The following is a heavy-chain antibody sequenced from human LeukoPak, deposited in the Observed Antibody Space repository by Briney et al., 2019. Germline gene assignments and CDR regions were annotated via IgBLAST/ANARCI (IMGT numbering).Heavy chain of an antibody. V-gene: IGHV4-59*01. J-gene: IGHJ4*02. CDR3: ARDGWAVAGHHDY. CDR1: GGSISSYY. Sequence: SETLSLTCTVSGGSISSYYWSWIRQPPGKGLERIGYIYYSGSTNYNPSLKSRVTISVDTSKNQFSLKLSSVTAADTAVYYCARDGWAVAGHHDYWGQGTLVTVSS. D-gene: IGHD6-19*01. CDR2: IYYSGST.